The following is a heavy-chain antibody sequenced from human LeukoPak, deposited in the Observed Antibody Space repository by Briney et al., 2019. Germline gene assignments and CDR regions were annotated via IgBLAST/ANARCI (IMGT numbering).Heavy chain of an antibody. D-gene: IGHD4-23*01. J-gene: IGHJ4*02. V-gene: IGHV3-7*01. CDR2: IKQDGSEK. Sequence: GSLRLSXAASGFTFSSYWMSWVRQAPGKGLEWVANIKQDGSEKYYVDSVNGRFTISRDNAKNSLYLQMNSLRAEDTAVYYCARDFRGTTVAYYWGQGTLVTVSS. CDR1: GFTFSSYW. CDR3: ARDFRGTTVAYY.